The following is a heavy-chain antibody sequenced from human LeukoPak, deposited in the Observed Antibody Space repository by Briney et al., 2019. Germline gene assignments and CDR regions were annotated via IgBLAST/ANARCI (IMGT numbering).Heavy chain of an antibody. CDR2: MNPNSGNT. V-gene: IGHV1-8*01. CDR3: ARGYSYGYGYYYYYMDV. CDR1: GYTFTSYD. J-gene: IGHJ6*03. Sequence: ASVKVFCKASGYTFTSYDINWVRQATGQGLEWMGWMNPNSGNTGYVQKFQGRVTMTRNTSISTAYMELSNLRSEDTAVYYCARGYSYGYGYYYYYMDVWGKGTTVTISS. D-gene: IGHD5-18*01.